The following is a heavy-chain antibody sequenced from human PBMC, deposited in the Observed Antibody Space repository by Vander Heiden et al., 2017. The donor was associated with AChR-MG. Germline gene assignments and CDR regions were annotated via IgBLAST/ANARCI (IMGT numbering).Heavy chain of an antibody. J-gene: IGHJ4*02. Sequence: EVQPLESGGGLVQPGASLRPSCAAPGFPFGSYAMSGVSQAPGKGLEWGAAISGSGGSTYYADSVKGRFTISRDNSKNTLYLQMNSLRAEDTAVYYCAKDLSSWYFFDYWGQGTLVTVSS. D-gene: IGHD6-13*01. CDR3: AKDLSSWYFFDY. V-gene: IGHV3-23*01. CDR2: ISGSGGST. CDR1: GFPFGSYA.